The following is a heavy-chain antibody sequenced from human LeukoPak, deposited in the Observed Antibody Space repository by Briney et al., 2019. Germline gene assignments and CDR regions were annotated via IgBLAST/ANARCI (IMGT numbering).Heavy chain of an antibody. Sequence: SETLSLTCTVSGGSISSSSYYWGWIRQPPGKGLEWIGSIYYSGSTYYNPSLKSRVTISVDTSKNQFSLKLSSVTAADTAVYYCARSIENYDILTGYSGDYYFDYWGQGTLVTVSS. V-gene: IGHV4-39*01. D-gene: IGHD3-9*01. J-gene: IGHJ4*02. CDR1: GGSISSSSYY. CDR3: ARSIENYDILTGYSGDYYFDY. CDR2: IYYSGST.